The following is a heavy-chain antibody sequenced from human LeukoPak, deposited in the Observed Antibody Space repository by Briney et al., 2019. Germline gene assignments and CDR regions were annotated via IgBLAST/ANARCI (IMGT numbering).Heavy chain of an antibody. CDR3: AKDPLYYYDSSGYGAFDI. V-gene: IGHV3-23*01. CDR2: ISGSGGST. CDR1: GFTFSSYA. Sequence: QPGGSLRLSCAASGFTFSSYAMGWVRQAPGKGPEWVSAISGSGGSTYYADSVKGRFTISRDNSKNTLYLQMNSLRAEDTAVYYCAKDPLYYYDSSGYGAFDIWGQGTMVTVSS. D-gene: IGHD3-22*01. J-gene: IGHJ3*02.